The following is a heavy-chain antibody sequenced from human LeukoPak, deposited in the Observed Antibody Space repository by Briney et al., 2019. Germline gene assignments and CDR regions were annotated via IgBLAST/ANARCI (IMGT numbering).Heavy chain of an antibody. CDR3: VKRAANCFDH. CDR2: ISASGDST. J-gene: IGHJ4*02. CDR1: GFTFSSFD. V-gene: IGHV3-23*01. Sequence: GGSLRLSCAVSGFTFSSFDMIWVRQTPGKGLEWVSVISASGDSTYYADSVKGRFTISRDNSMKTLYLHLKSLRVEDTAKYYCVKRAANCFDHWGQGTLITVSS.